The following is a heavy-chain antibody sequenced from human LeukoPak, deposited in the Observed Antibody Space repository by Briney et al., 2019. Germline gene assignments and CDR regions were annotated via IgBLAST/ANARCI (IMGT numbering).Heavy chain of an antibody. CDR2: ISNSGGST. CDR3: ARSGYTYGLADY. Sequence: GRSLRLSCAASGFSFSSYAMHWVRQAPGKGLEYVSAISNSGGSTSYANSVKGRFTISRDNSNNTLYLQMGSLRAEDMAVYYCARSGYTYGLADYWGQGTLVTVSS. D-gene: IGHD5-12*01. J-gene: IGHJ4*02. CDR1: GFSFSSYA. V-gene: IGHV3-64*01.